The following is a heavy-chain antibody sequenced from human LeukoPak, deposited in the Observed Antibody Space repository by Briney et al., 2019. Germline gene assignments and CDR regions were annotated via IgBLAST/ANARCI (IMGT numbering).Heavy chain of an antibody. V-gene: IGHV1-69*02. CDR2: IIPILGIA. CDR1: GGTFSSYT. Sequence: GSSVKVSCKASGGTFSSYTISWVRQAPGQGLEWMGRIIPILGIANYAQKFQGRVTITADKSTSTVYMELSSLRSEDTAVYYCASRYESYDFWSGYPDTKKRYYYYGMDVWGQGTTVTVSS. J-gene: IGHJ6*02. D-gene: IGHD3-3*01. CDR3: ASRYESYDFWSGYPDTKKRYYYYGMDV.